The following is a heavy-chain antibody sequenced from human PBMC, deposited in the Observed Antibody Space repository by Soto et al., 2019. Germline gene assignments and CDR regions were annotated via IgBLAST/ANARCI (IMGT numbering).Heavy chain of an antibody. D-gene: IGHD4-4*01. J-gene: IGHJ5*02. CDR3: AMAVVTGAQIGFDP. CDR1: GYTFISYA. Sequence: ASVKVSCKASGYTFISYAIHWVRQAPGQRLEWVGWIHAGYGNTKYSQNFQGRVTITRDTSANTVYMELSSLRSEDTAVYYCAMAVVTGAQIGFDPWGQGTLVTGPS. CDR2: IHAGYGNT. V-gene: IGHV1-3*01.